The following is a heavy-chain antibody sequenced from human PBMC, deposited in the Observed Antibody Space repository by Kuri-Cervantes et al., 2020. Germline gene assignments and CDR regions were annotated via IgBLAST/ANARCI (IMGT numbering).Heavy chain of an antibody. D-gene: IGHD5-12*01. Sequence: GESLKISCAASGFTFSSFAMSWVRQAPGKGLEWVSAISGSGGRKYYAASVKGRFTISRDNSKNTLYLQMNSLRAEDTAVYSCAKGSDSGYDQDYWGQGSLVTVSS. J-gene: IGHJ4*02. CDR1: GFTFSSFA. V-gene: IGHV3-23*01. CDR3: AKGSDSGYDQDY. CDR2: ISGSGGRK.